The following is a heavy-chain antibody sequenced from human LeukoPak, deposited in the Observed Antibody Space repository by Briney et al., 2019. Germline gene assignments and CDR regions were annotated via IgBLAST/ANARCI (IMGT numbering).Heavy chain of an antibody. CDR1: GSTFNNAW. CDR3: TTDPGPLYDVLTGYYWFHY. V-gene: IGHV3-15*05. J-gene: IGHJ4*02. D-gene: IGHD3-9*01. CDR2: IKSKTDGGTT. Sequence: GSLRLSCAASGSTFNNAWMSWVRQAPGKGLEWVGRIKSKTDGGTTDYAAPVKGRFTISRADSENTLHLQMNSLKTEDTALYYCTTDPGPLYDVLTGYYWFHYWGQGALVTVYS.